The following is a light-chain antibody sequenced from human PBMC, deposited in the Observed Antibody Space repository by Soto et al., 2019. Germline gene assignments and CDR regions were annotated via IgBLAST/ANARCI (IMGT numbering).Light chain of an antibody. CDR1: SSNIGSNY. V-gene: IGLV1-47*01. J-gene: IGLJ7*01. CDR3: AAWDDSLSGPV. Sequence: QSVLTQPPSASGTPGQRVTISCSGSSSNIGSNYVYCYQQLPGTAPKLLIYRNNQRPSGVPDRFSGSKYGTSASLAISGLRSEDEADYYCAAWDDSLSGPVFGGGTQLTVL. CDR2: RNN.